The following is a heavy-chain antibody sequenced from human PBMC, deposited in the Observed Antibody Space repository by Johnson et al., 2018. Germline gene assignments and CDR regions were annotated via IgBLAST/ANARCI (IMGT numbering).Heavy chain of an antibody. CDR3: AKDRMGDFWSGFIAGFDI. CDR1: GFTFSSYG. V-gene: IGHV3-30*18. J-gene: IGHJ3*02. D-gene: IGHD3-3*01. Sequence: QVQLVQSGGGVVQPGRSLRLSCVASGFTFSSYGMHWVRQAPGKGLEWVAVISYDGSNKYFADSVKGRFTISRDNSKNTLYLQMNSLRAEDTAVYDCAKDRMGDFWSGFIAGFDIGGQGTMVTVSS. CDR2: ISYDGSNK.